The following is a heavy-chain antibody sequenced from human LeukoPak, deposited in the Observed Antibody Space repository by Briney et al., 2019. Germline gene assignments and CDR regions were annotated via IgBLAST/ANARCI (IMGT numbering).Heavy chain of an antibody. CDR1: GYTFTGYY. CDR2: INPNSGGT. CDR3: ARVGLLIGSGSFLAY. J-gene: IGHJ4*02. D-gene: IGHD3-10*02. Sequence: ASVKVSCKASGYTFTGYYKHWVRQAPGQGLEWMGWINPNSGGTNYAQKFQGRVTMTRDTSISTAYMELSRLRSDDTAVYYCARVGLLIGSGSFLAYWGQGTLVTVSS. V-gene: IGHV1-2*02.